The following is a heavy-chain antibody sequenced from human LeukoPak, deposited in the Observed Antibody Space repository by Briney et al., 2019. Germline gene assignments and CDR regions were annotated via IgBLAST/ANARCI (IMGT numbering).Heavy chain of an antibody. CDR2: IRYDGSNK. V-gene: IGHV3-30*02. Sequence: GGSLRLSCAASGFTFSSYGMHWVRQAPGKGLEWVAFIRYDGSNKYYADSVKGRFTISRDNSKNTLYLQMNSLRAEDTAVYYCAKSGDFWSGYYSYYYMDVWGKGTTVTVSS. CDR3: AKSGDFWSGYYSYYYMDV. CDR1: GFTFSSYG. J-gene: IGHJ6*03. D-gene: IGHD3-3*01.